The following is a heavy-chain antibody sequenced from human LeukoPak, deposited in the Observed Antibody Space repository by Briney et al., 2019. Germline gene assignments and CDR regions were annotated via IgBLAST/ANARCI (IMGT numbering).Heavy chain of an antibody. CDR2: ISAYNGNT. CDR3: ARGFGYYDSSGYFDY. J-gene: IGHJ4*02. Sequence: ASVKVSCKASGYTFTSYGISWVRQAPGQGLEWMGWISAYNGNTNYAQKFQGRVTITADKSTSTAYMELSSLRSEDTAVYYCARGFGYYDSSGYFDYWGQGTLVTVSS. V-gene: IGHV1-18*01. CDR1: GYTFTSYG. D-gene: IGHD3-22*01.